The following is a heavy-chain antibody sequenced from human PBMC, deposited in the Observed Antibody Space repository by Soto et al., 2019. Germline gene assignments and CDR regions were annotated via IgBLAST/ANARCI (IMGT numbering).Heavy chain of an antibody. CDR2: IIPIFGTA. CDR1: GGTFSSYA. V-gene: IGHV1-69*13. D-gene: IGHD6-13*01. CDR3: ARVGSGYSSSWYDY. Sequence: GASVKVSCKASGGTFSSYAISWVRQAPGQGLEWMGGIIPIFGTANYAQKFQGRVTITADESTSTAYMELSSPRSEDTAVYYCARVGSGYSSSWYDYWCQGTLVT. J-gene: IGHJ4*02.